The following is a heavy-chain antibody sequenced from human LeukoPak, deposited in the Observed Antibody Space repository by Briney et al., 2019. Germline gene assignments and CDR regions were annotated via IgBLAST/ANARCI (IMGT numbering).Heavy chain of an antibody. CDR3: ARGLSGSYYAY. D-gene: IGHD1-26*01. J-gene: IGHJ4*02. Sequence: SETLSLTCAVSGGSISSSNWWSWVRQPPGKGLEWIGETYDSGSTNYDPSLKSRVTISVDKSRNQFFLKLSSVTAADTAVYYCARGLSGSYYAYWGQGTLVTVSS. CDR1: GGSISSSNW. CDR2: TYDSGST. V-gene: IGHV4-4*02.